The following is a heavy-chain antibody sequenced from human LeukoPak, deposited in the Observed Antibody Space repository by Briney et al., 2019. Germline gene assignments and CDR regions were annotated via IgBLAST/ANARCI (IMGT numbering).Heavy chain of an antibody. D-gene: IGHD2-15*01. V-gene: IGHV3-7*01. Sequence: PGGYLRLSCAASGFTFRNYWMGWVRQAPGKGLEWVANTKPDGSAEYYADSVRGRFTTSRDNANNLLYLQMNRLRAEDTAVYYCARDGGLNMNFDYWGQGTLVTVSS. CDR1: GFTFRNYW. CDR3: ARDGGLNMNFDY. CDR2: TKPDGSAE. J-gene: IGHJ4*02.